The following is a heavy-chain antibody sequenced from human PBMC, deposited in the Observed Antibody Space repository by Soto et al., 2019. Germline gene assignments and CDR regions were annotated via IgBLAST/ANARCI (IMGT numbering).Heavy chain of an antibody. Sequence: ASVKFSCKPSGYTFTGYYMHWVHHAPGRWRELMVWINPNSGGTNYAQKVQGWVTMTRDTSISTAYMELSRLRSDDAAVYYCASGSPSGWYYVYNWFDPWGQGTLVTFSA. V-gene: IGHV1-2*04. CDR1: GYTFTGYY. CDR2: INPNSGGT. D-gene: IGHD6-19*01. CDR3: ASGSPSGWYYVYNWFDP. J-gene: IGHJ5*02.